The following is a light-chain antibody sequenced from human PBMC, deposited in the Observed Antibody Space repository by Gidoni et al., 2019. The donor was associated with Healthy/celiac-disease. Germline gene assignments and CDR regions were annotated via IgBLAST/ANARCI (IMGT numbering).Light chain of an antibody. V-gene: IGKV1-8*01. CDR3: QQYYSYPPT. CDR1: QGISSY. CDR2: AAS. Sequence: IRMTQSPSSFSASTGDRITITCRASQGISSYLAWYQQKPGKAPKLLIYAASTLQSGVPSRFSGSGSGTDFTLTISCLQSEDFATYYCQQYYSYPPTFGGGTKVEIK. J-gene: IGKJ4*01.